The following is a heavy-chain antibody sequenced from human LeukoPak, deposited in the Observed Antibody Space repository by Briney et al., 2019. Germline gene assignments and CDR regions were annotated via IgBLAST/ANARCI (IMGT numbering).Heavy chain of an antibody. V-gene: IGHV3-30*19. CDR2: ISYDGSNK. J-gene: IGHJ4*02. CDR3: ATGELRLGELSFLPFDY. Sequence: GRSLRLSCAASGFTFSSYGMHWVRQAPGKGLEWVAVISYDGSNKYYADSVKGRFTISRDNSKNTLYLQMNSLRAEDTAVYYCATGELRLGELSFLPFDYWGQGTLVTVSS. D-gene: IGHD3-16*02. CDR1: GFTFSSYG.